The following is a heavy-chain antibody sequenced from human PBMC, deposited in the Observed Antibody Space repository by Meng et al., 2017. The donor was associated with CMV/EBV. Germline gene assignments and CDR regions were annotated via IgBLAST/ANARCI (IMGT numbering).Heavy chain of an antibody. J-gene: IGHJ4*02. CDR3: AKDAAPSIAVAGAYYFDY. Sequence: GGSLRLSCAASGFTFDDYAMHWVRQALGKGLEWVSGISWNSGSIGYVDSVKGRFTISRDNAKNSLYLQMNSLRAEDTALYYCAKDAAPSIAVAGAYYFDYWGQGTLVTVSS. D-gene: IGHD6-19*01. CDR2: ISWNSGSI. V-gene: IGHV3-9*01. CDR1: GFTFDDYA.